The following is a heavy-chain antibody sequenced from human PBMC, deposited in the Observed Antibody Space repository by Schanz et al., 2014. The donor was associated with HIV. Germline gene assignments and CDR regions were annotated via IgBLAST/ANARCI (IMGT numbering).Heavy chain of an antibody. J-gene: IGHJ6*02. CDR2: ISFDGSNK. D-gene: IGHD3-10*01. V-gene: IGHV3-30-3*01. CDR1: GFTLSNSA. CDR3: ARDRLVWFGEFNGLDV. Sequence: QVQMVESGGGVVQPGRSLRLSCAASGFTLSNSAMHWVRQAPGKGLEWVAIISFDGSNKYYADSVKGRFTISRDNARNTLYLQMNSLRSEDTALYYCARDRLVWFGEFNGLDVWGQGTTV.